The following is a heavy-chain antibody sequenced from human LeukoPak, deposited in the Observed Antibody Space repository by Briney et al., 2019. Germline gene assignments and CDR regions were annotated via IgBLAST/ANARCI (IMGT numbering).Heavy chain of an antibody. CDR2: IRHDGSNK. CDR3: ARDHHGTGSYFEY. CDR1: GFTFSSYG. D-gene: IGHD3-10*01. Sequence: PGGSLRLSCAASGFTFSSYGIHWVRQAPGKGLEWVAFIRHDGSNKYFPDSVRGRFTISRDNSKNTLFLQMNSLRVDDTAVYYCARDHHGTGSYFEYWGQGILVTVSS. V-gene: IGHV3-30*02. J-gene: IGHJ4*02.